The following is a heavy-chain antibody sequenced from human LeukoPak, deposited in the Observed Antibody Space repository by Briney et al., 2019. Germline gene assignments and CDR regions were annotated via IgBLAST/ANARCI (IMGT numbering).Heavy chain of an antibody. V-gene: IGHV3-66*04. D-gene: IGHD2-21*02. CDR1: EFSVGSNY. Sequence: PGGSLRLSCAASEFSVGSNYMTWVRQAPGKGLEWVSLIYSGGSTYYADSVKGRFTISRDNSKNTLYLQMNSLRAEDTAVYYCARRGGGGDWGAFDIWGQGTMVTVSS. J-gene: IGHJ3*02. CDR2: IYSGGST. CDR3: ARRGGGGDWGAFDI.